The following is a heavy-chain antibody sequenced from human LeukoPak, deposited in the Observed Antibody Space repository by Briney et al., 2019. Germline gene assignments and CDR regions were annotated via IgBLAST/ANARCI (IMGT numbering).Heavy chain of an antibody. CDR1: GGFISSYY. Sequence: SETLSLTCTVSGGFISSYYWSWIRQPPGKGLEGIGYIYYSGSTNYNPSLKSRVTISVDTSKNQFSLKLSSVTAADTAVYYCARDQVPGIAAHWGQGTLVTVSS. CDR3: ARDQVPGIAAH. D-gene: IGHD6-13*01. CDR2: IYYSGST. J-gene: IGHJ4*02. V-gene: IGHV4-59*01.